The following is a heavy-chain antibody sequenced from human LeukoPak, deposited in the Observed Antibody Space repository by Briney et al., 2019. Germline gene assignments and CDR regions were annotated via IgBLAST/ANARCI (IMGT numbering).Heavy chain of an antibody. CDR1: GFTFISYG. CDR2: IRYDGSNK. Sequence: GGSLRLSCAASGFTFISYGMHWVRQAPGKGLEWVTFIRYDGSNKYYADSVKGRFTISRDNSKNSLYLQMNSLRAEDTAVYYCARDSGSYLDAFDIWGQGTMVTVSS. CDR3: ARDSGSYLDAFDI. J-gene: IGHJ3*02. V-gene: IGHV3-30*02. D-gene: IGHD1-26*01.